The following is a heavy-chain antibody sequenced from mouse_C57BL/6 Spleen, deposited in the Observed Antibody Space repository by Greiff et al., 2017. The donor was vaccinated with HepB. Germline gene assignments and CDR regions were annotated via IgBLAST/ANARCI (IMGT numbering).Heavy chain of an antibody. Sequence: QVQLQQPGAELVKPGASVKLSCKASGYTFTSYWMHWVKQRPGQGLEWIGMIHPNSGSTNYNEKFKSKATLTVDKSSSTAYMQLSSLTSEDSAVYDCASSFDCYYSWFAYWGQGTLVTVS. CDR3: ASSFDCYYSWFAY. CDR1: GYTFTSYW. J-gene: IGHJ3*01. V-gene: IGHV1-64*01. D-gene: IGHD2-3*01. CDR2: IHPNSGST.